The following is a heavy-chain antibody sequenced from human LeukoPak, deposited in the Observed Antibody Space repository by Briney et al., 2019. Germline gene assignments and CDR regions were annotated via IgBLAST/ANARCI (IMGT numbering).Heavy chain of an antibody. V-gene: IGHV3-23*01. CDR3: AYDSSGYYDFDY. J-gene: IGHJ4*02. Sequence: GGSLRLSRAASGFTFSSYAMSWVRQAPGKGLEWVSAISGSGDNTYYADSVKGRFTISRDNSKNTLYLQMNSLRAEDTAVYYCAYDSSGYYDFDYWGQGTLVTVSS. CDR1: GFTFSSYA. D-gene: IGHD3-22*01. CDR2: ISGSGDNT.